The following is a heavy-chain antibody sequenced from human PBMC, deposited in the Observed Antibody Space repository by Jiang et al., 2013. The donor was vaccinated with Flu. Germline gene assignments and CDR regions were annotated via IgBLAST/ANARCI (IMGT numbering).Heavy chain of an antibody. CDR3: ARSAAAAGRGGN. J-gene: IGHJ4*02. CDR1: G. D-gene: IGHD6-19*01. Sequence: GISWVRQAPGQGLEWMGWISAYNGNTNYAQKLQGRVTMTTDTSTSTAYMELRSLRSDDTAVYYCARSAAAAGRGGNWGQGTLVTVSS. CDR2: ISAYNGNT. V-gene: IGHV1-18*01.